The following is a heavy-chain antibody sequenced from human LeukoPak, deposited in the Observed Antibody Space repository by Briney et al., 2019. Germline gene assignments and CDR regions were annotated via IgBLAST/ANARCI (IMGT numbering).Heavy chain of an antibody. CDR1: GFTFSSYS. D-gene: IGHD6-13*01. CDR2: ISSSSSYI. CDR3: ARGSGRSSSWYGMDV. V-gene: IGHV3-21*01. Sequence: GSLRLSCAASGFTFSSYSMNWVRQAPGKGLEWVSSISSSSSYIYYADSVEGRFTISRDNAKNSLYLQMNSLRAEDTAVYYCARGSGRSSSWYGMDVWGQGTTVTVSS. J-gene: IGHJ6*02.